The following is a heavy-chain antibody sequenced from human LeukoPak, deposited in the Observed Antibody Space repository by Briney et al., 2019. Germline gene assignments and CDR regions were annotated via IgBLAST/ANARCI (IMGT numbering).Heavy chain of an antibody. CDR3: ARYRLRFDY. V-gene: IGHV4-59*01. CDR2: IYYSGST. J-gene: IGHJ4*02. CDR1: GGSISSYY. Sequence: SETLSLTCTVSGGSISSYYWSWIRQPPGKGLEWIGYIYYSGSTNYNPSLKSRVTISVDTSNNQFSLRLSSVTAVDTAVYYCARYRLRFDYWGQGTLVTVSS. D-gene: IGHD3-16*02.